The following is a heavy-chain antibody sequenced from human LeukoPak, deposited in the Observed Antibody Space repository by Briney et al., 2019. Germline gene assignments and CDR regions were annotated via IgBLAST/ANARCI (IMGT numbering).Heavy chain of an antibody. CDR1: GFTFSTYR. V-gene: IGHV3-48*01. J-gene: IGHJ4*02. CDR2: ISSSSTTK. Sequence: PGGSLRLSCAASGFTFSTYRMNWVRQAPGKGLEWVAYISSSSTTKYYADSVEGRFTISRDNAKNSLYLQMNSLRAEDTAVYYCARDISSTVTTLWGQGTLVTVSS. D-gene: IGHD4-17*01. CDR3: ARDISSTVTTL.